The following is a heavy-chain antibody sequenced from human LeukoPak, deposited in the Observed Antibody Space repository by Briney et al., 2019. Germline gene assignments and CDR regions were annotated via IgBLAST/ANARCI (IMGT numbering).Heavy chain of an antibody. CDR3: AKDRYYYDSSAQTYYFDY. J-gene: IGHJ4*02. Sequence: PGGSLRLSCAASGFTFSNCVMRWVRQAPGKGLHWVSSIGASGGSTYYADSVKGRFTISRDNSKNTVYLQMNSLGAEDTAVYYCAKDRYYYDSSAQTYYFDYWGQGTLVTVSS. V-gene: IGHV3-23*01. D-gene: IGHD3-22*01. CDR2: IGASGGST. CDR1: GFTFSNCV.